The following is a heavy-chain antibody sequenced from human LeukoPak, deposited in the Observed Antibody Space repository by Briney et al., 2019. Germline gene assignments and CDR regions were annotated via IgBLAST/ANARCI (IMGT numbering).Heavy chain of an antibody. D-gene: IGHD2-15*01. CDR2: IYYSGRT. V-gene: IGHV4-59*11. CDR3: ARVAATTTYYFDY. Sequence: SETLSLTCTVSGGSISSHYWSWIRQPPGKGLEWIGYIYYSGRTNYNPSLKSRVTISVDTSKNQFSLKLSSVTAADTAVYYCARVAATTTYYFDYCGQGTLVTVSS. CDR1: GGSISSHY. J-gene: IGHJ4*02.